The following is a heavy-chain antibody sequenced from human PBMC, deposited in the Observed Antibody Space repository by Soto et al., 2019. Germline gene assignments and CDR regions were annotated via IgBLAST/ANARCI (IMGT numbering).Heavy chain of an antibody. CDR2: INPNSGGT. CDR3: AIASIAAAGTHPYYYYYYGMDV. Sequence: GASVKVSCKASGYTFTGYYMHWVRQAPGQGLEWMGWINPNSGGTNYAQKFQGRVTMTRDTSISTAYMELSRLRSDGTAVYYCAIASIAAAGTHPYYYYYYGMDVWGQGTTVTVSS. D-gene: IGHD6-13*01. CDR1: GYTFTGYY. J-gene: IGHJ6*02. V-gene: IGHV1-2*02.